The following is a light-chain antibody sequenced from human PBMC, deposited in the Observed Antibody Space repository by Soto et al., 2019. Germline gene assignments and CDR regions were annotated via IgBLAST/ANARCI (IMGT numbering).Light chain of an antibody. CDR1: QSVSSY. J-gene: IGKJ5*01. Sequence: EIVLTQSPATLSLSPGERATLSCRASQSVSSYLAWYQQKPGQAPRLLIYDASNRATVIPARFSGSGSGTDFTLTISSLEPEDFAVYYGQQRSNWHPTFGQGTRLEIK. CDR2: DAS. V-gene: IGKV3-11*01. CDR3: QQRSNWHPT.